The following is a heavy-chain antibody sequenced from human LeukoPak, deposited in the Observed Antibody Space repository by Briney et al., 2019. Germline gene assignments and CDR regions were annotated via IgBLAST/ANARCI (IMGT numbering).Heavy chain of an antibody. V-gene: IGHV4-34*01. J-gene: IGHJ6*02. D-gene: IGHD5-24*01. Sequence: SETLSLTCAVYGGSFSGYYWSWIRQPPGKRLEWIGEINHSGSTNYNPSLKSRVTISVDTSKNQFSLKLSSVTAADTAVYYCARGAMADYYYGMDVWGQGTTVTVSS. CDR3: ARGAMADYYYGMDV. CDR2: INHSGST. CDR1: GGSFSGYY.